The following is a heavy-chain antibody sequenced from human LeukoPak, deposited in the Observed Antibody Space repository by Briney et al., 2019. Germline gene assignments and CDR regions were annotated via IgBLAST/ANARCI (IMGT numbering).Heavy chain of an antibody. J-gene: IGHJ4*02. CDR2: INPNSGGT. CDR1: GYTLTGHY. D-gene: IGHD2-15*01. Sequence: GASVKVSCKASGYTLTGHYMHWVRQAPGQGLEWMGWINPNSGGTNYAQKFQGRVTMTRDTSISTAYMELSRLRSDDTAVYYCARVRGCSGGSCYSYAVRSDFDYWGQGTLVTVSS. CDR3: ARVRGCSGGSCYSYAVRSDFDY. V-gene: IGHV1-2*02.